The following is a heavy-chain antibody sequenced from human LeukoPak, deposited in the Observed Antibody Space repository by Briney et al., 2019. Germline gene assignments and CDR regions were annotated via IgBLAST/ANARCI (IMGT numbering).Heavy chain of an antibody. CDR1: GFTFSSYA. J-gene: IGHJ6*03. Sequence: PGGSLRLSCAASGFTFSSYAMSWVRQAPGKGLEWVSAISGSGGSTYYADSVKGRFTISRDNSKNTLYLQMNSLRAEDTAVYYCARGVRPLDGLYYYMDVWGKGTTVTVSS. CDR2: ISGSGGST. D-gene: IGHD5-24*01. CDR3: ARGVRPLDGLYYYMDV. V-gene: IGHV3-23*01.